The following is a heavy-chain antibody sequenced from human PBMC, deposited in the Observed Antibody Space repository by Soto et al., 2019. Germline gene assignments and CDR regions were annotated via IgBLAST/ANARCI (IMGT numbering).Heavy chain of an antibody. Sequence: QVQLQESGPGLVKPSETLSLTCTVSGGSVSSGSYYWSWIRQSPGKGLEWLGCIYYSGSTNYNPSLTSRVTISLDTSKNHFALNLSSVTAADTAVYYCANSNYDVLTGYFQYYFDLWGRGTLVTVSS. J-gene: IGHJ2*01. CDR2: IYYSGST. D-gene: IGHD3-9*01. V-gene: IGHV4-61*03. CDR3: ANSNYDVLTGYFQYYFDL. CDR1: GGSVSSGSYY.